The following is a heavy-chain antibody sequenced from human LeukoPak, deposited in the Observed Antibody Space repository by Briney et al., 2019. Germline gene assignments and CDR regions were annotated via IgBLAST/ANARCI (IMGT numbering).Heavy chain of an antibody. J-gene: IGHJ4*02. V-gene: IGHV1-2*02. Sequence: ASVKVSCKASGYTFTGYYMHWVRQAPGQGLEWMGWINPNSGGTNYAQKFQGRVTMTRDTSISTAYMELSRLRSDDTAVYYCARDGPPLVPYYYDSSGYYLFSWGQGTLVTVSS. CDR2: INPNSGGT. D-gene: IGHD3-22*01. CDR3: ARDGPPLVPYYYDSSGYYLFS. CDR1: GYTFTGYY.